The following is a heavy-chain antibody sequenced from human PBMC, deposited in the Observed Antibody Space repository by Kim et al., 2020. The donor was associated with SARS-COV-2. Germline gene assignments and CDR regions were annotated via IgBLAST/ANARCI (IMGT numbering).Heavy chain of an antibody. J-gene: IGHJ6*02. D-gene: IGHD5-12*01. CDR3: ARERGDQWLRPYYGMDV. Sequence: GGSLRLSCAASGFTFSSYSMNWVRQAPGKGLEWVSYISSSSSTIYYADSVKGRFTISRDNAKNSLYLQMNSLRDEDTAVYYCARERGDQWLRPYYGMDVWGQGTTVTVSS. CDR1: GFTFSSYS. V-gene: IGHV3-48*02. CDR2: ISSSSSTI.